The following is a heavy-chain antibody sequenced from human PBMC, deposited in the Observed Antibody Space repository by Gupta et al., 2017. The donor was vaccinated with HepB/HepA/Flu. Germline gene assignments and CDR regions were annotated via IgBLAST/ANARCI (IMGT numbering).Heavy chain of an antibody. D-gene: IGHD6-13*01. Sequence: QVQLQESGPGLVKPSETLSLTCTVSGGSISSYYWSWIRQPPGKGLEWIGYIYYSGSTNYNPSLKSRVTISVVTSKNQFSLKLSSVTAADTAVYYCARETIAAANAFDIWGQGTMVTVSS. J-gene: IGHJ3*02. CDR2: IYYSGST. CDR1: GGSISSYY. CDR3: ARETIAAANAFDI. V-gene: IGHV4-59*01.